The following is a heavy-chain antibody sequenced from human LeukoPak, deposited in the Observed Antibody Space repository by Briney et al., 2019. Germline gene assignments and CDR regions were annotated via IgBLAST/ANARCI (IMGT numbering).Heavy chain of an antibody. CDR3: ARSIGLTGGGVDV. Sequence: GGSLRLSCAASGFTFRDYKMNWVRQAPGKGLEWVSYITDSGSTIHYADSVNGRFTISRDNAKNSLYLQMNSLRAEDSAVYYCARSIGLTGGGVDVWGRGTTVTVSS. D-gene: IGHD3-9*01. V-gene: IGHV3-11*01. CDR2: ITDSGSTI. CDR1: GFTFRDYK. J-gene: IGHJ6*02.